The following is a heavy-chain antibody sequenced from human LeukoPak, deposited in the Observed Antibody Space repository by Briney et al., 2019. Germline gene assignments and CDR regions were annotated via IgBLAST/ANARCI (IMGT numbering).Heavy chain of an antibody. CDR1: GFTFSSYA. J-gene: IGHJ4*02. V-gene: IGHV3-64*01. CDR3: ARDSLYGGNSLDY. CDR2: ISSNGGST. Sequence: GGSLRLSCAASGFTFSSYAMHWVRQAPGKGLKYVSAISSNGGSTYYANSVKGRFTISRDNSKNTLYLQMGSLRAEDMAVYYCARDSLYGGNSLDYWGQGTLVTVSS. D-gene: IGHD4-23*01.